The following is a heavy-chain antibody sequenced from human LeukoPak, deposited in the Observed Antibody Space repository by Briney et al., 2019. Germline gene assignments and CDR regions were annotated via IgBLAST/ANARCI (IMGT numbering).Heavy chain of an antibody. CDR1: GGTFSSYA. D-gene: IGHD3-16*02. CDR2: SIPIFGTA. J-gene: IGHJ3*02. CDR3: AKGRGYRDDAFDI. V-gene: IGHV1-69*05. Sequence: GASVKVSCKASGGTFSSYAISWVRQAPGQGLEWMGGSIPIFGTANYAQKFQGRVTITTDESTSTTYMELSSLRSEDTAVYYCAKGRGYRDDAFDIWGQGTMVTVSS.